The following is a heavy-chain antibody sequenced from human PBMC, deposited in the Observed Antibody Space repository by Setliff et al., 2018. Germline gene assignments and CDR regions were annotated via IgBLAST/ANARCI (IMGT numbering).Heavy chain of an antibody. J-gene: IGHJ4*02. V-gene: IGHV4-59*01. CDR1: GGPFSGAS. D-gene: IGHD1-1*01. CDR2: VYHSGTA. Sequence: SETLSLTCTVSGGPFSGASTWSWIRQPPGKGLEFIGYVYHSGTAKYDPSLGSRAIMSVDASKNEISLKLKSVTAADTAVYYCAKGGTCRYFDFWGQGALVTVSS. CDR3: AKGGTCRYFDF.